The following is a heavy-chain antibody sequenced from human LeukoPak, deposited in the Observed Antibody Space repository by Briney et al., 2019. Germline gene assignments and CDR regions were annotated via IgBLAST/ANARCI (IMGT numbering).Heavy chain of an antibody. D-gene: IGHD3-22*01. Sequence: GGSLKLSCAASGLTFSGSAMHWVRQASGKGLEWVGRIKSIGNSYATEYAASVKGRFTISRDDSKSTAYLQMNSLNTEDTAVYYCTRLSDDSRGYYFNYVFDYWGRGTLVTVSS. CDR3: TRLSDDSRGYYFNYVFDY. CDR1: GLTFSGSA. CDR2: IKSIGNSYAT. J-gene: IGHJ4*02. V-gene: IGHV3-73*01.